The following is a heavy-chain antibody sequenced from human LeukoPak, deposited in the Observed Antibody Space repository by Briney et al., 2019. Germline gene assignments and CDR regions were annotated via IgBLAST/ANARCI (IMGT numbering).Heavy chain of an antibody. CDR2: ISSSSSYI. CDR1: GFTFSSNS. Sequence: GGSPRLSCAASGFTFSSNSMNWVRQAPGKGLEWVSSISSSSSYIYYADSVKGRFTISRDNAKNSLYLQMNSLRAEDTAVYYCARDRDGYNKAFDIWGQGTMVSVSS. D-gene: IGHD5-24*01. J-gene: IGHJ3*02. V-gene: IGHV3-21*01. CDR3: ARDRDGYNKAFDI.